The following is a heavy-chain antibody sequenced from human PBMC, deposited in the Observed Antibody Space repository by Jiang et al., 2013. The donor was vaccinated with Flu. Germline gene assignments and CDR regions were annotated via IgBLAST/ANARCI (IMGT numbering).Heavy chain of an antibody. J-gene: IGHJ4*02. CDR1: GFTFSSYW. V-gene: IGHV3-74*01. D-gene: IGHD1-26*01. Sequence: GGPLRLSCAASGFTFSSYWMHWVRQAPGKGLVWVSRITSDGSSADYADSVRGRFTISRDNAKNTVYLQMTSLRAEDTAVYYCARDTPQSGSSADFWGQG. CDR2: ITSDGSSA. CDR3: ARDTPQSGSSADF.